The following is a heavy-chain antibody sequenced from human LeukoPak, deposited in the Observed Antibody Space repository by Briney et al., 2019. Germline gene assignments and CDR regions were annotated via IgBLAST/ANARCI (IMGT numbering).Heavy chain of an antibody. CDR3: ARDLVVATGPDY. CDR1: GFSFSSYG. V-gene: IGHV3-30*02. J-gene: IGHJ4*02. D-gene: IGHD5-12*01. CDR2: IRSDGSNK. Sequence: PGGSLRLSCAASGFSFSSYGMHWVRQAPGKGLEWMAFIRSDGSNKYYADSVKGRFTISRDNAKNTLYLQMNSLRAEDTAVYYCARDLVVATGPDYWGQGTLVTVSS.